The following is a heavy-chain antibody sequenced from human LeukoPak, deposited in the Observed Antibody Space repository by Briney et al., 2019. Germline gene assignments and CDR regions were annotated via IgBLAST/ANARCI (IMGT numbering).Heavy chain of an antibody. J-gene: IGHJ4*02. Sequence: ASVKVSCKASGYTFTSYYIHWVRQAPGQGLEWMGIINPSGGSTSYAQKFQGRVTMTRDTSTSTVYMELSSLRSEDTAVYYCAGDRPPNYFDDWGQGTLVTVSS. V-gene: IGHV1-46*01. CDR1: GYTFTSYY. CDR3: AGDRPPNYFDD. CDR2: INPSGGST.